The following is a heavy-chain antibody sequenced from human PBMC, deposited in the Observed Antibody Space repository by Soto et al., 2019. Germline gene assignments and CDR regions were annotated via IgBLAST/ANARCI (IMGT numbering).Heavy chain of an antibody. V-gene: IGHV1-69*01. Sequence: QVQLVQSGSEVKKPGSSVKVSCKASGGSFSSNPISWVRQAPGQGLEWMAGIIPIFATVHYAQKFQGRVTIIADESTSTAYMELTSLRSEDTAVYFCARGGRGYSSAPRYYFDYWGQGTLVTVS. CDR3: ARGGRGYSSAPRYYFDY. D-gene: IGHD5-18*01. CDR2: IIPIFATV. CDR1: GGSFSSNP. J-gene: IGHJ4*02.